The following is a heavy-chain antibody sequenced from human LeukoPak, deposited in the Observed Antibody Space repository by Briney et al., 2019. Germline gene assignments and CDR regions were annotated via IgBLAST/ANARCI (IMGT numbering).Heavy chain of an antibody. J-gene: IGHJ1*01. CDR1: GGSISSSSYY. Sequence: PSETLSLTCTVSGGSISSSSYYWGWIRQPPGKGLEWIGSIYYSGSTYYNPSLKSRVTISIDTSKNHFSLNLRSVTAADTAVYYCARLPGIAAVWGQGTLVSVSS. D-gene: IGHD6-13*01. V-gene: IGHV4-39*02. CDR2: IYYSGST. CDR3: ARLPGIAAV.